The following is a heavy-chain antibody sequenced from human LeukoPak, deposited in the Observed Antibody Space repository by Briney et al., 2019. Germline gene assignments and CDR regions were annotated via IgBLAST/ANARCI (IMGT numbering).Heavy chain of an antibody. J-gene: IGHJ4*02. V-gene: IGHV4-4*07. CDR2: IYTSGST. CDR1: GGSISSYY. Sequence: SETLSLTCTVSGGSISSYYWSWIRQPAGKGLEWIGRIYTSGSTNYNPSLKSRVTMSVDTSKNQFSLKLSSVTAADTAVYYCARGVNTYYYGPGSYEQFDYWGQGTLVTVSS. CDR3: ARGVNTYYYGPGSYEQFDY. D-gene: IGHD3-10*01.